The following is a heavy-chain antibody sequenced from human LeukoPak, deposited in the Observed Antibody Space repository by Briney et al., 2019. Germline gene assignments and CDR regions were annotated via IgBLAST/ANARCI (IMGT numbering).Heavy chain of an antibody. J-gene: IGHJ4*02. CDR3: ARDGSGSYCKRGKFDY. CDR1: GYTFSSYG. Sequence: RASVKVSCKASGYTFSSYGISWVRQAPGQGLEWMGWINTYNGNTNYAQKLQDRVTMTTDTSTSTAYMELRSLRSDDTAVYYCARDGSGSYCKRGKFDYWGQGTLVTVSS. CDR2: INTYNGNT. V-gene: IGHV1-18*01. D-gene: IGHD3-10*01.